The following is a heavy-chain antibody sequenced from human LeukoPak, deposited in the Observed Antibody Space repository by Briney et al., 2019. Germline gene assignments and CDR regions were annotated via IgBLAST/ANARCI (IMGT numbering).Heavy chain of an antibody. V-gene: IGHV3-30*18. CDR2: ISYDGTNE. J-gene: IGHJ4*02. CDR3: AKAYCSSSSCYPTY. D-gene: IGHD2-2*01. CDR1: GFTFNNYG. Sequence: GGSLRLSCAASGFTFNNYGTHWVRQAPGKGLEWVAIISYDGTNEYYADSVKGRFTISRDNSKNTLYLQMNSLRAEDAATYYCAKAYCSSSSCYPTYWGQGTLVTVSS.